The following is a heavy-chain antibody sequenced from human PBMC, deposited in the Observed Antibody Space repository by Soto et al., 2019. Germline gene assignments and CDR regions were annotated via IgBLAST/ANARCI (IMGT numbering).Heavy chain of an antibody. Sequence: PGGSLRLSCAASGFTFSSYAMSWVRQAPGKGLEWVSAISGSGGSTYYADSVKGRFTISRDNSKNTLYLQMNGLRAEDTAVYYCAEDAVLRFLEWSTTLYYYGMDVWGQGTTVTVSS. V-gene: IGHV3-23*01. D-gene: IGHD3-3*01. CDR2: ISGSGGST. CDR3: AEDAVLRFLEWSTTLYYYGMDV. CDR1: GFTFSSYA. J-gene: IGHJ6*02.